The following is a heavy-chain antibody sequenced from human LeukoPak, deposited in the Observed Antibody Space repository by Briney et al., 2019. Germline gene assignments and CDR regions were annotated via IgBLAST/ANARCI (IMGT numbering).Heavy chain of an antibody. V-gene: IGHV1-2*02. Sequence: ASVKVSCKASGYTFTDYFMHWLRQAPGQGLEWMAWISPKSGGTKYAQKFQGRVTMTRDTSINTAYMELSRLRSDDTAVYYCARSTGTTFGLSDYWGQGTLVTVSS. J-gene: IGHJ4*02. CDR2: ISPKSGGT. CDR3: ARSTGTTFGLSDY. D-gene: IGHD3-16*01. CDR1: GYTFTDYF.